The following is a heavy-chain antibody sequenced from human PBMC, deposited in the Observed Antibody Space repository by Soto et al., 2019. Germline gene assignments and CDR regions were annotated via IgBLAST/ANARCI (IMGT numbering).Heavy chain of an antibody. CDR3: AKVSGRGDIVVVVAATRRAFDI. CDR1: GFTFSSYA. D-gene: IGHD2-15*01. J-gene: IGHJ3*02. CDR2: ISGSGGST. V-gene: IGHV3-23*01. Sequence: GGSLRLSCAASGFTFSSYAMSWVRQAPGKGLEWVSAISGSGGSTYYADSVKGRFTISRDNSKNTLYLQMNSLRAEDTAVYYCAKVSGRGDIVVVVAATRRAFDIWGQGTMVTVSS.